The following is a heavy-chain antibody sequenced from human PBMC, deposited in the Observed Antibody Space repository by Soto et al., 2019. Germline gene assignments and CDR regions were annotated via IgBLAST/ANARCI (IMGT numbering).Heavy chain of an antibody. D-gene: IGHD2-2*01. CDR1: GGSISSSSYY. CDR2: IYYSGST. V-gene: IGHV4-39*01. Sequence: QLRLQESGPGLVKPSETLSLTCTVSGGSISSSSYYWGWIRQPPGKGLEWIGSIYYSGSTYYNPSLKSRVTISVDTSKNQFSLKLRSVTAADTAVFYCARYCISPSCQDYWGQGTLVTVSS. CDR3: ARYCISPSCQDY. J-gene: IGHJ4*02.